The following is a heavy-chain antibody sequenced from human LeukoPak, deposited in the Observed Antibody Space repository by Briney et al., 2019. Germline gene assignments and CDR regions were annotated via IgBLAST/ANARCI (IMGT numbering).Heavy chain of an antibody. CDR1: GFTVSSNY. J-gene: IGHJ4*02. V-gene: IGHV3-53*01. D-gene: IGHD5-18*01. Sequence: GGSLRLSCAASGFTVSSNYMSWVRQAPGKGLEWVSVIYSGGSTYYADSVKGRFTISRDNSKNTLYLQMNSLRAEDTAVYYCARASPPGYSYTYYFDYWGQGTLVTVSS. CDR2: IYSGGST. CDR3: ARASPPGYSYTYYFDY.